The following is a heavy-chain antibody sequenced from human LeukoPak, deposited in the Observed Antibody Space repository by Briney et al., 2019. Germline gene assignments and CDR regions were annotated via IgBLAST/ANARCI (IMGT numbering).Heavy chain of an antibody. D-gene: IGHD1-1*01. V-gene: IGHV4-38-2*02. CDR2: FYHSGST. Sequence: SETLSLTCTVSGYSIRNGFYWGWIRQSPGKGLEWIGNFYHSGSTYYNPSLKSRVTILVDMSKNQFSLKLSSVTAADTAVYYCARGRWQQLGDFDYWGQGTLVTVSS. CDR3: ARGRWQQLGDFDY. J-gene: IGHJ4*02. CDR1: GYSIRNGFY.